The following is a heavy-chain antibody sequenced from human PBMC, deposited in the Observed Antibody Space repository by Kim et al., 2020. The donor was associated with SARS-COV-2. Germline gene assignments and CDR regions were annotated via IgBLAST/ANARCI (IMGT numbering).Heavy chain of an antibody. D-gene: IGHD6-13*01. CDR2: ISSSSSYI. V-gene: IGHV3-21*01. J-gene: IGHJ3*02. Sequence: GGSLRLSCAASGFTFSSNSMNWVRQAPGKGLEWVSSISSSSSYIYYADSVKGRFTISRDNAKNSLYLQMNSLRAEDTAVYYCARYSSSWYSLDIWGQGTMVTVSS. CDR1: GFTFSSNS. CDR3: ARYSSSWYSLDI.